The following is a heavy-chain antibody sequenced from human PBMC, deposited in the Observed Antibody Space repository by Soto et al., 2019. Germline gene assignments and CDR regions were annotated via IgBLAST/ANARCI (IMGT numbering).Heavy chain of an antibody. V-gene: IGHV3-23*01. CDR3: AGRVVWPYFDY. CDR1: GFNFRYHS. CDR2: ISGNAENT. D-gene: IGHD2-2*01. J-gene: IGHJ4*02. Sequence: GGSLILSCAASGFNFRYHSMTWVRQTPGKGLEWVSTISGNAENTYYADSVKGRFTISRDNSKNTLYLQMNSLRSEDTAVYYCAGRVVWPYFDYWGQGTLVTVS.